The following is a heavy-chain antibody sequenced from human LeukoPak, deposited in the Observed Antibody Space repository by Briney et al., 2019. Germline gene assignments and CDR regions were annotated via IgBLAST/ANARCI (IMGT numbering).Heavy chain of an antibody. D-gene: IGHD1-26*01. CDR2: IKQDGSET. J-gene: IGHJ3*02. V-gene: IGHV3-7*01. CDR3: ARVRNSGSNAFDI. Sequence: GGSLRLSCAASGFTFTNYWMTWVRQVPGKGLEWVANIKQDGSETYYVDSVKGRFTISRDNAKNSLYLQMNSLRAEDTAVYYCARVRNSGSNAFDIWGQGTMVTVSS. CDR1: GFTFTNYW.